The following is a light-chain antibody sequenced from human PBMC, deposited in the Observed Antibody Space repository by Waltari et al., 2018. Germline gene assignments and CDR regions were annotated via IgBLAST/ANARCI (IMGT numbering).Light chain of an antibody. J-gene: IGKJ5*01. V-gene: IGKV3-20*01. CDR1: QSFSSSY. CDR3: QQCGSSPIT. CDR2: GAS. Sequence: EIVLTQSPGTLSLSPGERATLSCRASQSFSSSYLVWYQQKPGQAPRLLMYGASSRATGIPDRFSGSGSGTDFTLTTSRLEPEDSAVYYCQQCGSSPITFGQGTRLEIK.